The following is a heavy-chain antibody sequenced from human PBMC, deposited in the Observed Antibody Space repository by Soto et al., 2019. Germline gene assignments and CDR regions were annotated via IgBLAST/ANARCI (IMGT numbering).Heavy chain of an antibody. D-gene: IGHD6-19*01. CDR2: INAGNGNT. J-gene: IGHJ4*02. CDR1: GYTFTSYA. V-gene: IGHV1-3*05. Sequence: QVQLVQSGAEEKKPGASVKVSCKASGYTFTSYALHWVRQAPGQRLEWMGWINAGNGNTKYSQKLQGRVTMTGASAARTAYMALSSMRSEDTAVYDCAGVGGWSVPDYWGQGTLVTVSS. CDR3: AGVGGWSVPDY.